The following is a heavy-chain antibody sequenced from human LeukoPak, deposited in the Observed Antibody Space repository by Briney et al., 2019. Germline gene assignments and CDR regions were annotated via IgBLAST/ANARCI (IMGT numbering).Heavy chain of an antibody. Sequence: GGSLRLSCAASGFTVSSNYMSWVRQAPGKGLEWVSVIYSGGSTYYADSVKGRFTISRDNSKNTLYLQMNSLRAEDTAVYYCARDWGYSSGWSDGLDIWGQGTMVTVSS. D-gene: IGHD6-19*01. J-gene: IGHJ3*02. CDR1: GFTVSSNY. CDR2: IYSGGST. V-gene: IGHV3-53*01. CDR3: ARDWGYSSGWSDGLDI.